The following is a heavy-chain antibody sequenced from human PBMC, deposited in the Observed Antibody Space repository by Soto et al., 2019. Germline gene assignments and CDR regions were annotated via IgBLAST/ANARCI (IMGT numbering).Heavy chain of an antibody. CDR1: GYTFTSYA. CDR3: ASDSSVSYYYYGMDV. CDR2: INAGNGNT. Sequence: QVQLVQSGAEVKKPGASVKASCKASGYTFTSYAMHWVRQAPGQRLEWMGWINAGNGNTKYSQKFQGRVTITRDTSASTAYMELSSLRSEDTAVYYCASDSSVSYYYYGMDVWGQGTTVTVSS. D-gene: IGHD3-22*01. J-gene: IGHJ6*02. V-gene: IGHV1-3*01.